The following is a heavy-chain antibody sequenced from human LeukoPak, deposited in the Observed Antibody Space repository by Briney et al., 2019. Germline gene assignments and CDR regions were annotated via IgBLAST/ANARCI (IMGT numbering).Heavy chain of an antibody. J-gene: IGHJ4*02. CDR3: ARGGSASPYYFDY. CDR2: ISSSSDYI. D-gene: IGHD3-16*01. Sequence: GGSLRLSCAASGFTFSSFGINWVRQAPGKGLEWVSSISSSSDYIYYGDSVKGRFTISRDNAENSLYLQMNGLRAEDTAVYYCARGGSASPYYFDYWGQGTLVTVSS. V-gene: IGHV3-21*01. CDR1: GFTFSSFG.